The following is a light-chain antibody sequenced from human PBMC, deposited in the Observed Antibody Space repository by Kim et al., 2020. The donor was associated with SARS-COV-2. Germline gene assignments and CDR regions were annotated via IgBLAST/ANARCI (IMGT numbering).Light chain of an antibody. CDR3: CSYAGSPPYV. Sequence: QSALTQPASVSGSPGQSVTISCTGTSSDVGGYNYVSWYQQHPGKAPKLMIYDVSERPSGVPDRFSGSKSGNTASLTISGLQAEDEADYYCCSYAGSPPYVFGTGTKVTVL. CDR1: SSDVGGYNY. V-gene: IGLV2-11*01. J-gene: IGLJ1*01. CDR2: DVS.